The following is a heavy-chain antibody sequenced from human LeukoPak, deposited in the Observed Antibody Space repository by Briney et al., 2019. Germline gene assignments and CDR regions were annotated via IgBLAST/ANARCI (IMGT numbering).Heavy chain of an antibody. CDR1: GFTFSSYA. CDR2: ISSSSSTI. J-gene: IGHJ4*02. V-gene: IGHV3-48*01. D-gene: IGHD5-18*01. CDR3: AGEIQLWSGDVDY. Sequence: GGSLRLSCAASGFTFSSYAMNWVRQAPGKGLEWVSYISSSSSTIYYADSVKGRFTISRDNAKNSLYLQMNSLRAEDTAVYYCAGEIQLWSGDVDYWGQGTLVTVSS.